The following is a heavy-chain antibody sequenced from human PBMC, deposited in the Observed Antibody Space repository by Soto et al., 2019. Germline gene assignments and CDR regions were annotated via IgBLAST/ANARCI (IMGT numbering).Heavy chain of an antibody. CDR3: ARDGLPYNWNDPSSPNSWSDP. CDR2: ISAYNGNT. D-gene: IGHD1-20*01. J-gene: IGHJ5*02. Sequence: GASLKVSCKASGYPFTSYGIRWVRQAPGQGLEWMGWISAYNGNTNYAQKLQGRVTMTTDTSTSTAYMELRSLRSDDTAVYYCARDGLPYNWNDPSSPNSWSDPWGQGTLVTVSS. CDR1: GYPFTSYG. V-gene: IGHV1-18*01.